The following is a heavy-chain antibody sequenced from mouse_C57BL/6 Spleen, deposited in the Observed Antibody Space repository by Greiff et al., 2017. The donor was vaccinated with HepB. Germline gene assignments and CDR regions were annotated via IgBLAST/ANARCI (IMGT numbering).Heavy chain of an antibody. D-gene: IGHD1-3*01. Sequence: QVQLKESGPELVKPGASVKISCKASGYAFSSSWMNWVKQRPGKGLEWIGRIYPGDGDTNYNGKFKGKATLTADKSSSTAYMQLSSLTSEDSAVYFCARFDSGYFDYWGKGTTLTVSS. J-gene: IGHJ2*01. CDR1: GYAFSSSW. CDR2: IYPGDGDT. CDR3: ARFDSGYFDY. V-gene: IGHV1-82*01.